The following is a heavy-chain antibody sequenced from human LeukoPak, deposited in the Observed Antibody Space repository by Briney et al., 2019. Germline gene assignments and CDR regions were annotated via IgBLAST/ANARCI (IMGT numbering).Heavy chain of an antibody. CDR2: TTPNSGGT. CDR1: GYAFTGYY. V-gene: IGHV1-2*02. J-gene: IGHJ4*02. Sequence: SVKVSCKASGYAFTGYYMHWVRQAPGQGLEWMGWTTPNSGGTNYAQQSQGRVTMTRDTSISTAYMELSRLRSDDTAVYYCRLVTTGDYWGQGTLVTVSS. CDR3: RLVTTGDY. D-gene: IGHD3-9*01.